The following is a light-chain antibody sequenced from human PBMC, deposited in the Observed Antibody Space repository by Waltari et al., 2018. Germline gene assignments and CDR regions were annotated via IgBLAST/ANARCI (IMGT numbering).Light chain of an antibody. CDR3: QQYNSYSWT. Sequence: DIQMTQSPSTLSASVGDRVTITCRASQSIRTWLAWYQQKPGKAPKLLIYDVSDLQSGVPSRFSGSGSGTEFTLTISSLQPDDFATYYCQQYNSYSWTFGQGTTV. J-gene: IGKJ1*01. CDR1: QSIRTW. V-gene: IGKV1-5*01. CDR2: DVS.